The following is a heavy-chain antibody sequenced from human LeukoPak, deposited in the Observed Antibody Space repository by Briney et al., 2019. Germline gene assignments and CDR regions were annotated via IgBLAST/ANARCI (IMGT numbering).Heavy chain of an antibody. CDR1: GGSISSYY. CDR3: ARSTEDYDFWSGTKPYGMDV. D-gene: IGHD3-3*01. V-gene: IGHV4-59*01. CDR2: IYYSGST. J-gene: IGHJ6*02. Sequence: SETLSLTCTVSGGSISSYYWSWIRQPPGKGLEWIGYIYYSGSTNYNPSLKSRVTISVDTSKNQFSLKLSSVTAADTAVYYCARSTEDYDFWSGTKPYGMDVWGQGTTVTVSS.